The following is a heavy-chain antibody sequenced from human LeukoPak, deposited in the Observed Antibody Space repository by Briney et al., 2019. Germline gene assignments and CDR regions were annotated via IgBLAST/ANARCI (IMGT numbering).Heavy chain of an antibody. J-gene: IGHJ4*02. V-gene: IGHV4-34*01. CDR1: GGSFSGYY. D-gene: IGHD6-6*01. CDR3: ARKRSVAAVIDY. Sequence: SETLSLTCAVYGGSFSGYYWSWIRQPPGKGLEWIGEINHSGSTNYNPSLKSRVTISVDTSKNQFSLKLSSVTAAGTAVYYCARKRSVAAVIDYWGQGTLVTVSS. CDR2: INHSGST.